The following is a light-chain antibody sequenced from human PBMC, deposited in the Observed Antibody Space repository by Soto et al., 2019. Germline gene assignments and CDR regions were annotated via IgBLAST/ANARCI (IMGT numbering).Light chain of an antibody. CDR1: PGISSW. CDR3: QQANSFPPT. CDR2: AAS. J-gene: IGKJ3*01. Sequence: DIQMTQSPSSVSASVGDRVTITCRASPGISSWLAWYQQKPGKAPKLLIYAASSLQSGVPSRFSVSGSETDFTLAISSLQPEDFAPYYCQQANSFPPTLGPGTKVDIK. V-gene: IGKV1-12*01.